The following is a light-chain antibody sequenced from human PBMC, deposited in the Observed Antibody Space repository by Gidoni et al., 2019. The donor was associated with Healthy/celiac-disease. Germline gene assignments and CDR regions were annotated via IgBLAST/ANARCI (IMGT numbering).Light chain of an antibody. CDR3: QQYGSSPT. CDR1: QSVSSSY. J-gene: IGKJ1*01. Sequence: DIVLTQSPGTLSLSPGERATLSCRASQSVSSSYLAWYQQKPGQAPRILIYGASSRATGIPDRFSGSGSGTDFTLTISRLEPEDVAVYYCQQYGSSPTFGQGTKVEIK. CDR2: GAS. V-gene: IGKV3-20*01.